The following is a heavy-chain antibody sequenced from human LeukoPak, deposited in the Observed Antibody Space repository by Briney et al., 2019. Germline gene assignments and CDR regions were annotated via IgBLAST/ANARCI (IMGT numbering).Heavy chain of an antibody. V-gene: IGHV3-23*01. D-gene: IGHD3-16*01. CDR1: GFTFSSYA. Sequence: GGSLRLSCAASGFTFSSYAMSWVRQAPGKGLEWVSAISGSGGSTYYADSVKGRFSISRDNSKNTLSLQMNSLRAEDTAVYYCAKDLGGDHDYWGQGTLVTVSS. CDR3: AKDLGGDHDY. CDR2: ISGSGGST. J-gene: IGHJ4*02.